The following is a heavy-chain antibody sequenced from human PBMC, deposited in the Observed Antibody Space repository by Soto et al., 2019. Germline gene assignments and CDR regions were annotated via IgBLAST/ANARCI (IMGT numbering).Heavy chain of an antibody. Sequence: PSETLSLTCAVSCGSISSGGYSWSWIRQPPGKGLEWIGYIYHSGSTYYNPSLKSRVSISVDRSKNQFSLKLSSVTAADTAVYYCARGPTFGRWGQGTLVTVSS. CDR2: IYHSGST. D-gene: IGHD3-3*01. J-gene: IGHJ4*02. V-gene: IGHV4-30-2*01. CDR3: ARGPTFGR. CDR1: CGSISSGGYS.